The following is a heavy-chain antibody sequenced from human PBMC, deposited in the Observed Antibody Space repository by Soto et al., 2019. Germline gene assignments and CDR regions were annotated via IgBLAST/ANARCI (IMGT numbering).Heavy chain of an antibody. CDR1: GFTFSDHY. D-gene: IGHD5-12*01. CDR2: TRDKANSYIT. Sequence: EVQLVESGGGLVQPGGSLRLSCAASGFTFSDHYMDWVRQAPGKGLEWVGRTRDKANSYITEYATSVKGRFTISRDDSKNSLYLQMNSLKTEDPAVYYCARGKRDGYTDYGMDVWGQGTTVTVSS. J-gene: IGHJ6*02. V-gene: IGHV3-72*01. CDR3: ARGKRDGYTDYGMDV.